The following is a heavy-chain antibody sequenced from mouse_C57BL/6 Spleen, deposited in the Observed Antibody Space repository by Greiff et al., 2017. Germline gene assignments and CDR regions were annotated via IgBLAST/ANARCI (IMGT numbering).Heavy chain of an antibody. Sequence: VQLQQPGAELVKPGASVKVSCKASGYTFTSYCMHWVQQSPGKGLEWIGRIHPSDSDTNYNHKFKGKATLTVDNSSSTAYLQLSSLASEDSAIDYCAIDGGSYGIAYWGQGTLVTVSA. CDR3: AIDGGSYGIAY. D-gene: IGHD1-1*02. CDR2: IHPSDSDT. CDR1: GYTFTSYC. J-gene: IGHJ3*01. V-gene: IGHV1-74*01.